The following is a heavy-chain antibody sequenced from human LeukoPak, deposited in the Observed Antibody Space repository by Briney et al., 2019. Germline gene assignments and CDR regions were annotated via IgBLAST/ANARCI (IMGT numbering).Heavy chain of an antibody. Sequence: PGRSLRLSCAASGFTFSSYGMHWVRQAPGKGLEWVAVISYDGSNKYYADSVKGRFTISRDNSKNTLYLQMNSLRAEDTAVYYCARVFAAVGGYYFDYWGQGTLVTVSS. D-gene: IGHD6-13*01. CDR1: GFTFSSYG. CDR2: ISYDGSNK. J-gene: IGHJ4*02. CDR3: ARVFAAVGGYYFDY. V-gene: IGHV3-30*03.